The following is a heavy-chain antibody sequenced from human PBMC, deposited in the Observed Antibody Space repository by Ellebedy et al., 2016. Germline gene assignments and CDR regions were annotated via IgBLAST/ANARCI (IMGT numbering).Heavy chain of an antibody. CDR1: GGSISGYY. CDR2: IYYSGST. J-gene: IGHJ6*02. Sequence: SETLSLTCTVSGGSISGYYWSWIRQPPGQGLEWIGYIYYSGSTNYNPSLKSRVTISVDTSKNQFSLKLSSVTAADTAVYYCASSLNYEFWRGYYSSYYYYYGMDVWGQGTTVTVSS. V-gene: IGHV4-59*08. D-gene: IGHD3-3*01. CDR3: ASSLNYEFWRGYYSSYYYYYGMDV.